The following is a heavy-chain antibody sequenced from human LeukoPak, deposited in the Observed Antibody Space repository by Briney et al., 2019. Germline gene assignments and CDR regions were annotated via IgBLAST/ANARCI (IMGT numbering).Heavy chain of an antibody. CDR2: IIPIFATA. D-gene: IGHD6-13*01. Sequence: SVKVSCKASGGTFSSYAISWVRQAPGQGLEWMGGIIPIFATANYAQKFQGRVTITADESTSTAYMELSSLRSEDTAVYYCASCIAAAYNWFDPWGQGTLVTVSS. CDR3: ASCIAAAYNWFDP. J-gene: IGHJ5*02. CDR1: GGTFSSYA. V-gene: IGHV1-69*01.